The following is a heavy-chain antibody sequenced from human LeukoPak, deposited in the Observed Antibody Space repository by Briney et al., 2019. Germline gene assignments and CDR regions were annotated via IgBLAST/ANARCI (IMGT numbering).Heavy chain of an antibody. D-gene: IGHD3-10*01. V-gene: IGHV1-2*06. CDR3: ARATYGSEFDP. J-gene: IGHJ5*02. CDR1: GYTFTGYF. CDR2: INPNRGGT. Sequence: GASVKVSCKASGYTFTGYFMHWVRQAPGQGLEWMGRINPNRGGTNYAQKFQGRVTMTRDTSISTAYMELSSLTSDDTAVYYCARATYGSEFDPWGQGTLVTVSS.